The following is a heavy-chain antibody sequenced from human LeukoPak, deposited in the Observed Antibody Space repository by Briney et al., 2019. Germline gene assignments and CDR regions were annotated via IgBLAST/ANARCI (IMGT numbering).Heavy chain of an antibody. CDR2: INHSGST. Sequence: PSETLSLTCAVYGGSFSGYYWSWIRQPPGKGLEWIGEINHSGSTNYNPSLKSRVTISVDTSKNQFSLKLSSVTAADTAVYYCARLPWFYDYVWGSYRHGNNWFDPWGQGTLVTVSS. CDR1: GGSFSGYY. D-gene: IGHD3-16*02. J-gene: IGHJ5*02. V-gene: IGHV4-34*01. CDR3: ARLPWFYDYVWGSYRHGNNWFDP.